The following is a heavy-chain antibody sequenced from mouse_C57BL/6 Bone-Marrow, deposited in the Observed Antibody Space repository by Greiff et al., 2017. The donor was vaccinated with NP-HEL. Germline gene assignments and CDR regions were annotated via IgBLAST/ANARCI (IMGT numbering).Heavy chain of an antibody. CDR3: TTWANWDY. CDR1: GFNIKDDY. CDR2: IDPENGDT. V-gene: IGHV14-4*01. J-gene: IGHJ2*01. D-gene: IGHD4-1*01. Sequence: EVQLKESGAELVRPGASVKLSCTASGFNIKDDYMHWVKQRPEQGLEWIGWIDPENGDTEYASKFQGKATITADTSSNTAYLQLSSLTSEDTAVYYCTTWANWDYWGQGTTLTVSS.